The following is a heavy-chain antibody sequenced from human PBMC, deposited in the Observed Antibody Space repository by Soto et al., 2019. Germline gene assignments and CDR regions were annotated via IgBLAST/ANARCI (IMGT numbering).Heavy chain of an antibody. J-gene: IGHJ4*02. CDR2: ISGSGGST. D-gene: IGHD3-10*01. CDR1: GFTFSSYA. V-gene: IGHV3-23*01. Sequence: EVQMLEPGGGLGQPGGYLRLSCAASGFTFSSYAMSWVRQAPGKGLEWASVISGSGGSTYYADSVKGRFTISRDNSKNTLYLQMSSLRVEDTAVYYCASTPRDITMVRGVVIGDYWGQGTLVIVSS. CDR3: ASTPRDITMVRGVVIGDY.